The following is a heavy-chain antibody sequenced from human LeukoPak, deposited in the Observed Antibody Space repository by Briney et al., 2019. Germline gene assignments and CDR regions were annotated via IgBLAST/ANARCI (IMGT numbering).Heavy chain of an antibody. Sequence: ASVKVSCKASGYTFSDYYIHWVRQAPGQGHEWMGWISPKSGGTNYAQNFQGRVTMTRDTSINTAYMELSRLRPDDTAVYYCARHNYDFDFDSWGQGALVTVSS. V-gene: IGHV1-2*02. CDR2: ISPKSGGT. D-gene: IGHD3-3*01. CDR1: GYTFSDYY. CDR3: ARHNYDFDFDS. J-gene: IGHJ4*02.